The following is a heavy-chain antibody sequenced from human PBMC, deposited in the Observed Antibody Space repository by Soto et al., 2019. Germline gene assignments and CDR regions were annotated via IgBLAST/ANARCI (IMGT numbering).Heavy chain of an antibody. CDR3: SRTYDFWTNGHGNGMDV. Sequence: SGGSLRLSCAASGFTFSTYSMNWVRQAPGKGPEWVSSISSRSSYIHYADSVKGRFTISRDNAKNSLFLQMSSLRVEDTAVYYCSRTYDFWTNGHGNGMDVWGQGTTVTVSS. J-gene: IGHJ6*02. CDR2: ISSRSSYI. V-gene: IGHV3-21*01. D-gene: IGHD3-3*01. CDR1: GFTFSTYS.